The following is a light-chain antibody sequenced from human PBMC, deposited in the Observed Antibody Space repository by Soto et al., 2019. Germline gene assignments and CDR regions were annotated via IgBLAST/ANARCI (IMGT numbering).Light chain of an antibody. CDR2: EDN. Sequence: QSALTQPASVSGSPGQSITISCAGTSSDVGGYNLVSWYQQHPGKAPKLMIYEDNEQPSGVSNRFSGSKSGNTASLTISGLRAEDEADYYCCSYAGGSTYAFGTGTKLTVL. CDR3: CSYAGGSTYA. J-gene: IGLJ1*01. V-gene: IGLV2-23*01. CDR1: SSDVGGYNL.